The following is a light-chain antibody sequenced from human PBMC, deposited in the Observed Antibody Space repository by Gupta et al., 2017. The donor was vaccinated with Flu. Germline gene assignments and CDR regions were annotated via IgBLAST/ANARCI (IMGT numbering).Light chain of an antibody. Sequence: VSISCTGNSSNIGAGYEVHWYQRLPGTAPKLLIYGNNNRPSGVPDRFSGSKSGASASLAITGLQAEDEADYYCQSYDSSLSGVVFGGGTKLTVL. V-gene: IGLV1-40*03. CDR3: QSYDSSLSGVV. CDR2: GNN. CDR1: SSNIGAGYE. J-gene: IGLJ2*01.